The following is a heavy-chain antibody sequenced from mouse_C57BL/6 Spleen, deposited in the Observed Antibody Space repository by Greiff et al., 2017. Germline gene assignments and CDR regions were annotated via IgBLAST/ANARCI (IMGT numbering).Heavy chain of an antibody. Sequence: VQLQQPGAELVKPGASVKMSCKASGYTFTSYWITWVKQRPGQGLEWIGDIYPGSGSTNYNEKFKSKATLTVDTSSSTAYMQLSSLTSEDSAVYYCARRDYSNYDYYAMDYWGQGTSVTVSS. V-gene: IGHV1-55*01. CDR3: ARRDYSNYDYYAMDY. D-gene: IGHD2-5*01. CDR2: IYPGSGST. CDR1: GYTFTSYW. J-gene: IGHJ4*01.